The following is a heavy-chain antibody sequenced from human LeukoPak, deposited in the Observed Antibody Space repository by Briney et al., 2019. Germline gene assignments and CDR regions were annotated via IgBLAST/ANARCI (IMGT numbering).Heavy chain of an antibody. CDR1: GGSISDSY. CDR3: ARYIAAAEIDY. J-gene: IGHJ4*02. V-gene: IGHV4-59*08. D-gene: IGHD6-13*01. CDR2: IHDSGIT. Sequence: SETLSLTCSVSGGSISDSYWSWIRQPPGKGLEWIGKIHDSGITNYNPSLKSRVTFSVDTSKKQFSLKLSSVTAADTAVYYCARYIAAAEIDYWGQGTLVTVSS.